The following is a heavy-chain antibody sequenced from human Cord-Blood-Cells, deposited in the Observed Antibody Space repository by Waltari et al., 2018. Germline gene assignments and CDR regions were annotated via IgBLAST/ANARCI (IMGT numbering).Heavy chain of an antibody. CDR3: AKSNTAMVDY. CDR2: IGGGGGST. D-gene: IGHD5-18*01. Sequence: EVQLVESGGGLVQPGGSLRLSCAASGFTFSSYAMSWVRQAPGKGLEGVSAIGGGGGSTYYAASVKGRFTISRDNSKNTLYLQMNSLRAEDTAVYYCAKSNTAMVDYWGQGTLVTVSS. J-gene: IGHJ4*02. V-gene: IGHV3-23*04. CDR1: GFTFSSYA.